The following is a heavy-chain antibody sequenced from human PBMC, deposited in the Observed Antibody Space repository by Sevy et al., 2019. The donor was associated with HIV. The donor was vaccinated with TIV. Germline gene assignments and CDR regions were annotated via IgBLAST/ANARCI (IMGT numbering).Heavy chain of an antibody. D-gene: IGHD3-10*01. V-gene: IGHV3-23*01. CDR3: AKDLASMVPGDWFDP. Sequence: GGSLRLSCVVSGFTFSNYAMSWVRQAPGKGLEWVSAISASGGSTYYADSVKGRFTISRDNSKNTLYLQMNSLRADDTAAYYCAKDLASMVPGDWFDPWGQGTLVTVSS. CDR1: GFTFSNYA. CDR2: ISASGGST. J-gene: IGHJ5*02.